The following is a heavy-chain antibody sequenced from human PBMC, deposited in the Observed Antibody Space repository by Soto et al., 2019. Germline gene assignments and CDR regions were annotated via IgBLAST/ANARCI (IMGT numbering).Heavy chain of an antibody. CDR1: VLSVYTKKMG. Sequence: PTLGTASQTLGLTCTICVLSVYTKKMGVGWIRQSPGKALEWLALIFWDDDRRYNPSLRSRLSTTKDASKNQVVLTMTNVDPVDTATYYCAHRSSRERDFDYWGQGTLVTVSS. J-gene: IGHJ4*02. CDR2: IFWDDDR. CDR3: AHRSSRERDFDY. V-gene: IGHV2-5*02. D-gene: IGHD1-1*01.